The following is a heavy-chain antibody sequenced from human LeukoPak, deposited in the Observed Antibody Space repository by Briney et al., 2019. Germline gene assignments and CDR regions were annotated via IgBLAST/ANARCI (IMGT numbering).Heavy chain of an antibody. Sequence: SVKVSCKASGGTFSKNAISWVRQVPGQGLEWMGRIIPMVGIVNYAQKFQGRVTITEDRSTNTAYMELNSLKSEDTAVYYCARVQAVGVPVAIDAYYIHAMDVWGQGTSVSVSS. CDR1: GGTFSKNA. V-gene: IGHV1-69*04. CDR2: IIPMVGIV. D-gene: IGHD2-2*02. J-gene: IGHJ6*02. CDR3: ARVQAVGVPVAIDAYYIHAMDV.